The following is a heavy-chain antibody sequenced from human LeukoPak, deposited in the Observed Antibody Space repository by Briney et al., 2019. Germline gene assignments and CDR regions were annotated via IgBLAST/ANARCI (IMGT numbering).Heavy chain of an antibody. CDR1: GFTFSSCS. CDR3: AIPPLSGTGSSRPLAGMDV. J-gene: IGHJ6*02. D-gene: IGHD3-10*01. V-gene: IGHV3-48*04. CDR2: ISSSSSTI. Sequence: GGSLRLSCAASGFTFSSCSMNWVRQAAGKGLEWVSYISSSSSTIYYADSVKGRFTISRDNAKNSLYLQMNSLRAEDTAVYYCAIPPLSGTGSSRPLAGMDVWGQGTTVTVSS.